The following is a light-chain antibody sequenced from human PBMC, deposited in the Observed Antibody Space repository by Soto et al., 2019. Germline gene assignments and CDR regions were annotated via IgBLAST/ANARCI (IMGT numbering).Light chain of an antibody. Sequence: DITITQSPSTLSASVGDRVTITCRASQGISSYLAWYQQKPGKAPKLLIYKASTLKSGVPSRFSGSGSGTEFTLTISSLQPDDFATYYCQHYNSYSEAFGQGTKVDIK. CDR3: QHYNSYSEA. CDR2: KAS. J-gene: IGKJ1*01. CDR1: QGISSY. V-gene: IGKV1-5*03.